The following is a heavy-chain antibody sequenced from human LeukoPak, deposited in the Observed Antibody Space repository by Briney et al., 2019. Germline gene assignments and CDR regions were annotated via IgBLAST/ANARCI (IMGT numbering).Heavy chain of an antibody. J-gene: IGHJ6*03. V-gene: IGHV4-34*01. CDR1: GGSFSGYY. D-gene: IGHD3-10*01. Sequence: SETLSLTCAVYGGSFSGYYWSWIRQPPGKGLEWIGEINHSGSTNYNPSLKSRVTISVDTSKNQFSLKLSSVTAADTAVYYCARERSSYYGSGSYMDVWGKGTTVTISS. CDR3: ARERSSYYGSGSYMDV. CDR2: INHSGST.